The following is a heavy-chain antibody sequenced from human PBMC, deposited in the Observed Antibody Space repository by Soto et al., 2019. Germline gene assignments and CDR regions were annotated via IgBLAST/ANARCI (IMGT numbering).Heavy chain of an antibody. Sequence: ASVKVSCKASGYTFTGYYMHWVRQAPGQGLEWMGWINPNSGGTNYAQKFQGWVTMTRDTSISTAYMELSRLRSDDTAVYYCARDPGGYDFWSGYYNPPTGMDVWGQGTTVTVSS. V-gene: IGHV1-2*04. D-gene: IGHD3-3*01. CDR1: GYTFTGYY. CDR2: INPNSGGT. J-gene: IGHJ6*02. CDR3: ARDPGGYDFWSGYYNPPTGMDV.